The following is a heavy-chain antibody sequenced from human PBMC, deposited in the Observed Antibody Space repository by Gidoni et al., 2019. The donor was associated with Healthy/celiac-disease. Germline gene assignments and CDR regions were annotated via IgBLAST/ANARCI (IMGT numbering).Heavy chain of an antibody. Sequence: QVQLVESGGGVVQPGRSMGLSCAASGFTFSSYGMHWVRQAPGKGLEWVAVIWYDGSNKHSADSVKGRFTISRDNSKNTLYLQMNSLRAEDTAVYYCASMDTFYYYMDVWGNGTTVTVSS. V-gene: IGHV3-33*01. CDR3: ASMDTFYYYMDV. D-gene: IGHD5-18*01. CDR1: GFTFSSYG. CDR2: IWYDGSNK. J-gene: IGHJ6*03.